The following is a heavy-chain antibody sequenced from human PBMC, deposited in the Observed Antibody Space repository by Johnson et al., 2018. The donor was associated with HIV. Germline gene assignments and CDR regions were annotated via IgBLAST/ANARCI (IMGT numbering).Heavy chain of an antibody. V-gene: IGHV3-73*02. Sequence: VQLVESGGDLVQPGGSVKLSCEGSGFTFSGSAMHWVRQSPGKGLEWVGHIGTKSDNYATAYAASLKGRFIVSRDDSKNTAYLQMNSLKIEDTAVYYCARRTLGGYCPKGICPINAFDVWGQGTTVTVAS. CDR2: IGTKSDNYAT. J-gene: IGHJ3*01. CDR1: GFTFSGSA. CDR3: ARRTLGGYCPKGICPINAFDV. D-gene: IGHD2-8*01.